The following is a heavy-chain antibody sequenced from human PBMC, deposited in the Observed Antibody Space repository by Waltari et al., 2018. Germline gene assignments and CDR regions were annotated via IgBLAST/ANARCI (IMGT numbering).Heavy chain of an antibody. CDR2: INPDGSQK. CDR3: TTLARGESGDY. Sequence: EVQLVESGGGLVQPGGSLRLPCPASGFTFNPYWMKGIRQAPGKGLEWVANINPDGSQKFYVDSVKGRFTVSRDNAQNSLYQQMNNLRAEDTAVYYCTTLARGESGDYWGQGTLVTVSS. V-gene: IGHV3-7*01. CDR1: GFTFNPYW. J-gene: IGHJ4*02. D-gene: IGHD3-10*01.